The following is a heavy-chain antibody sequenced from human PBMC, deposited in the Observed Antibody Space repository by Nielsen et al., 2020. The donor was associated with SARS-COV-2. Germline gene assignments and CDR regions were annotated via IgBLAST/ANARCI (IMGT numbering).Heavy chain of an antibody. J-gene: IGHJ6*02. CDR3: ARARVHYYYYGMDV. Sequence: PGKGLEWIGEINHSGSTNYNPSLKSRVTISVDTSKNQFSLKLSSVTAADTAVYYSARARVHYYYYGMDVWGQGTTVTVSS. V-gene: IGHV4-34*01. CDR2: INHSGST.